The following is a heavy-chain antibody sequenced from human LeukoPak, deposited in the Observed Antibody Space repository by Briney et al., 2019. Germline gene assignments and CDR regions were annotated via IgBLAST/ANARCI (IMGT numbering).Heavy chain of an antibody. CDR3: TTTIVGVTTWFDP. CDR1: GFTLSNAY. Sequence: PGGSLRLSCAVSGFTLSNAYMSWVRQAPGKGLEWVGRIKNKTNGGTTDYAAPVKGRFTISRDDSKNTLYLQMNSLKTEDTAVYYCTTTIVGVTTWFDPWGQGTLVTVSS. J-gene: IGHJ5*02. V-gene: IGHV3-15*01. D-gene: IGHD1-26*01. CDR2: IKNKTNGGTT.